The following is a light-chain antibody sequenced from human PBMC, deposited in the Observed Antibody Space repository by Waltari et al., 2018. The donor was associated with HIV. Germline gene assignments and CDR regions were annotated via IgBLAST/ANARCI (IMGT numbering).Light chain of an antibody. CDR1: TLPKQY. CDR2: KDN. Sequence: SYELTQPPSVSVSPGQTARITCSGDTLPKQYAYWYQQKAGQAPVLIIYKDNERPSGIPERFSGSSSGTTVTLTISGVQAEDEADYYCQSADSSGTYEFGGGTKLTVL. V-gene: IGLV3-25*03. CDR3: QSADSSGTYE. J-gene: IGLJ3*02.